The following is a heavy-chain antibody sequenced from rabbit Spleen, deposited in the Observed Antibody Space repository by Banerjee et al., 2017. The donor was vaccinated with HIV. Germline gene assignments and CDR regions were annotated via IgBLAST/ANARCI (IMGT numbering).Heavy chain of an antibody. Sequence: EQLEESGGGLVKPEGSLTLTCKASGVSFSSDQYMCWVRQAPGKGLEWIACIEGGGSAFTYFASWAKGRFTISKTASTTVTLQMTSLTAADTATYFCARDSGSSFSSYGMDLWGPGTLVTVS. J-gene: IGHJ6*01. CDR1: GVSFSSDQY. V-gene: IGHV1S45*01. D-gene: IGHD8-1*01. CDR3: ARDSGSSFSSYGMDL. CDR2: IEGGGSAFT.